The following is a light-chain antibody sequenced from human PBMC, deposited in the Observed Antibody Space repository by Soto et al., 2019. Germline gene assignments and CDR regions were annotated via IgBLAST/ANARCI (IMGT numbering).Light chain of an antibody. V-gene: IGLV2-23*02. CDR3: CSYAGHNSLI. CDR1: NGDVGSYDL. Sequence: QSALTQPASVSGSPGQSITISCTGTNGDVGSYDLVSWYQRYPGEAPKLIIYEVNKRPSGISNRFSGSKSGNTASLTISGLQAEDEAEYDCCSYAGHNSLIFGGGTMLTVL. CDR2: EVN. J-gene: IGLJ2*01.